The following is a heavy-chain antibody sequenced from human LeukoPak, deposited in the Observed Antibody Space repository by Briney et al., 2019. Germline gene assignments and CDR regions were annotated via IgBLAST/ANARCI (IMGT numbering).Heavy chain of an antibody. J-gene: IGHJ6*03. CDR3: ARDSAYDFWSGPYYMDV. V-gene: IGHV4-59*01. CDR2: IYYSGST. CDR1: GGSICSYY. Sequence: SETLSLTCTVSGGSICSYYWSWIRQPPGKGLEWIGYIYYSGSTNYNPSLKSRVTISVDTSKNQFSLKLSSVTAADTAVCYCARDSAYDFWSGPYYMDVWGKGTTVTVSS. D-gene: IGHD3-3*01.